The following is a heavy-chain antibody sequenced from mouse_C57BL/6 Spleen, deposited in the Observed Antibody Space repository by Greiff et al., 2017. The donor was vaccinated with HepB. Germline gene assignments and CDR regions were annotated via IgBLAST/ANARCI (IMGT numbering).Heavy chain of an antibody. Sequence: QVQLKQPGAELVMPGASVKLSCKASGYTFTSYWMHWVKQRPGQGLEWIGEIDPSDSYTNYNQKFKGKSTLTVDKSSSTAYMQLSSLTSEDSAVYYCARSRGNYVDYWGQGTTLTVSS. CDR1: GYTFTSYW. CDR3: ARSRGNYVDY. CDR2: IDPSDSYT. V-gene: IGHV1-69*01. J-gene: IGHJ2*01.